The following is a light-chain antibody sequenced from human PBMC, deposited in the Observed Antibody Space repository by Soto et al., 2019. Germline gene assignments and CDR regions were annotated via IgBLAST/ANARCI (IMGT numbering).Light chain of an antibody. Sequence: IQMTPSTSTLYESVGDRVTITFLASQSISSWLAWYQQKPGKAPKLLIYDASSLESGVPSRFSGSGSGTEFTLTISSLQPDDFATYYCQPYNNEWAFGQGTKVDIK. J-gene: IGKJ1*01. CDR2: DAS. V-gene: IGKV1-5*01. CDR3: QPYNNEWA. CDR1: QSISSW.